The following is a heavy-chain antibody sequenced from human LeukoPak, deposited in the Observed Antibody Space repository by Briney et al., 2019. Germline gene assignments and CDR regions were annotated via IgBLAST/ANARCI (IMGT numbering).Heavy chain of an antibody. CDR3: AKDRYYYDSSGYSSCFDY. J-gene: IGHJ4*02. Sequence: PGGSLRLSCAASGFTFSSYAMSWVRRAPGKGLEWVSAISGSGGSTYYADSVKGRFTISRDNSKNTLYLQMNSLRAEDTAVYYCAKDRYYYDSSGYSSCFDYWGQGTLVTVSS. D-gene: IGHD3-22*01. V-gene: IGHV3-23*01. CDR2: ISGSGGST. CDR1: GFTFSSYA.